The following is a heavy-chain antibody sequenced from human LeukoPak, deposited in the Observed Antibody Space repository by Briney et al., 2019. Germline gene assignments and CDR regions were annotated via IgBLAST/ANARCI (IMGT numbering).Heavy chain of an antibody. CDR1: GFTFSSYA. D-gene: IGHD3-10*01. CDR3: AKDLSGSSHNWFDP. Sequence: GGSLRLSCAASGFTFSSYAMSWVRQAPGKGLEWVSDISGSGGSTYYADSVKGRFTISRDNSKNTLYLQMNRLRAEDTAVYYCAKDLSGSSHNWFDPWGQGTLVTVSS. V-gene: IGHV3-23*01. CDR2: ISGSGGST. J-gene: IGHJ5*02.